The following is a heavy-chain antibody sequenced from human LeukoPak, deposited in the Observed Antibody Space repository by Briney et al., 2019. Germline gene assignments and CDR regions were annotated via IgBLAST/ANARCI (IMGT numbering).Heavy chain of an antibody. CDR1: GVSMSPYF. CDR3: ARGRGFGAGGYYVH. D-gene: IGHD3-10*01. Sequence: SETLSLTCSVSGVSMSPYFWSRIRQPPGKGLEWIGYVYHTGNTKYNPSLSSRLTISVDTSKSHLSLELTSLTAADTAVYYCARGRGFGAGGYYVHWGRGSLVTVSS. CDR2: VYHTGNT. V-gene: IGHV4-59*01. J-gene: IGHJ4*02.